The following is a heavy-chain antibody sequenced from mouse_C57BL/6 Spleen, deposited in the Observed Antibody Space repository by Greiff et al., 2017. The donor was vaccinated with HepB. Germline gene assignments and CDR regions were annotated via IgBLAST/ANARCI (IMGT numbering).Heavy chain of an antibody. Sequence: VHVKQSGPELVKPGASVKMSCKASGYTFTDYNMHWVKQSHGKSLEWIGYINPNNGGTSYNQKFKGKATLTVNKSSSTAYMELRSLTSEDSAVYYCARYSNYVAMDYWGQGTSVTVSS. D-gene: IGHD2-5*01. V-gene: IGHV1-22*01. CDR2: INPNNGGT. CDR1: GYTFTDYN. J-gene: IGHJ4*01. CDR3: ARYSNYVAMDY.